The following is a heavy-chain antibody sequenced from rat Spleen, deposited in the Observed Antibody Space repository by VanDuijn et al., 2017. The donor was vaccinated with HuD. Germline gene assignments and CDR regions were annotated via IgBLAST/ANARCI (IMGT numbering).Heavy chain of an antibody. Sequence: QVQLKESGPGLVKPSLTLSLTCTVSGFSLSSYGVIWVRQPPEKGLEWMGVIWGNGDTNYNSGLKSRLSISRDTSKSQVYLKMNSLQTEDTATYYCASPFRWFAYWGQGTLVTVSS. CDR1: GFSLSSYG. V-gene: IGHV2-13*01. J-gene: IGHJ3*01. CDR3: ASPFRWFAY. CDR2: IWGNGDT.